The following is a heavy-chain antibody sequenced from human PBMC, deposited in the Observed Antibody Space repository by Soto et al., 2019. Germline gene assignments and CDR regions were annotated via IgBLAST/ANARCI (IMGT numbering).Heavy chain of an antibody. CDR1: GGSISSGYYY. CDR3: DREDTTVLTSGGNDYYYGLDV. Sequence: QVQLQESGPGLVKPSQTLSLTCTVSGGSISSGYYYWSWIRQPPGKGLEWIGYISYSGSTYYNPSLNSRLTISLDTSQKQFSLKLSSVTAADTAVYYCDREDTTVLTSGGNDYYYGLDVWGQGTTVTVSS. CDR2: ISYSGST. V-gene: IGHV4-30-4*01. D-gene: IGHD4-17*01. J-gene: IGHJ6*02.